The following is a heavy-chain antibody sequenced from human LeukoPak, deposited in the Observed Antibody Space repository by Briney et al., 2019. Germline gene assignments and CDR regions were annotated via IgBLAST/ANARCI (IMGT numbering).Heavy chain of an antibody. CDR1: GGSISSGGYY. J-gene: IGHJ6*03. D-gene: IGHD5-18*01. CDR2: IYYSGST. Sequence: KTSQTLSLTCTVSGGSISSGGYYWSWIRQHPGKGLEWIGYIYYSGSTYYNPSLKSRVTISVDTSKNQFSLKLSSVTAADTAVYYCARVYVDTAMVTDAYYYYYMDVWGKGTTVTVSS. V-gene: IGHV4-30-4*08. CDR3: ARVYVDTAMVTDAYYYYYMDV.